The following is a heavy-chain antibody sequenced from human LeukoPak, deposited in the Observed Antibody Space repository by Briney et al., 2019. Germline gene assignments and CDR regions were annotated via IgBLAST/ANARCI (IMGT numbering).Heavy chain of an antibody. CDR1: GFTFSDSY. D-gene: IGHD6-6*01. V-gene: IGHV3-11*06. Sequence: PGVSLRLSCAASGFTFSDSYMSWIRQTPGKGLEWLSYISSSSSDTNYADSVKGRFTISRDNAKNSLYLQMTSLRAEATAVYYCARGSRNIELGDDYWGQGTLVTVSS. CDR2: ISSSSSDT. J-gene: IGHJ4*02. CDR3: ARGSRNIELGDDY.